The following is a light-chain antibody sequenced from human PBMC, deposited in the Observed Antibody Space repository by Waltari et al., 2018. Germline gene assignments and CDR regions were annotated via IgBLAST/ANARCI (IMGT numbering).Light chain of an antibody. Sequence: DIVMTQSPLSLPVTTGEPASISCRSSQSLLHSNGYNYLDWYLQSPGQSQQLLIYLGSNRASGVPDRFSGSGSGTDFTLKISRVEAEDVGVYYCMQALQTPWTFGQGTKVEIK. CDR2: LGS. V-gene: IGKV2-28*01. J-gene: IGKJ1*01. CDR1: QSLLHSNGYNY. CDR3: MQALQTPWT.